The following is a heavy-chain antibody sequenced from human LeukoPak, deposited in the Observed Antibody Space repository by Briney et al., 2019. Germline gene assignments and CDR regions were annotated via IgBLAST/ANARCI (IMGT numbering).Heavy chain of an antibody. CDR1: GFTFSGYA. V-gene: IGHV3-30-3*01. CDR3: ARDLGKYYYGSGSYMEN. CDR2: ISYDGSNK. Sequence: GGSVRLSCAASGFTFSGYAMHWVRQAPGKGLEWVAVISYDGSNKYYADSVKGRFTISRDNSKNTLYLQMNSLRAEDTAVYYCARDLGKYYYGSGSYMENWGQGTLVTVSS. D-gene: IGHD3-10*01. J-gene: IGHJ4*02.